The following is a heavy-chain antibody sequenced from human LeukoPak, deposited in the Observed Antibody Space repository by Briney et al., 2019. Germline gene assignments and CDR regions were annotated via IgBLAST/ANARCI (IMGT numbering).Heavy chain of an antibody. CDR3: TTDPAGGDYYDWFDP. V-gene: IGHV3-15*01. CDR2: FKSKTDGGTT. D-gene: IGHD3-10*01. Sequence: GGPLNSSLAASGFTSSNACRSWFRQPPGKGLEWVGLFKSKTDGGTTDYAAPVKGRFTISRDDSKNTLYLQMNSLKTEDTAVYYCTTDPAGGDYYDWFDPWGQGTLVTVSS. CDR1: GFTSSNAC. J-gene: IGHJ5*02.